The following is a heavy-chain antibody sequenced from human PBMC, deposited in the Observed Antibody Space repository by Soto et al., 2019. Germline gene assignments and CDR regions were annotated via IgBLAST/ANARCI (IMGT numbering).Heavy chain of an antibody. J-gene: IGHJ4*02. D-gene: IGHD6-19*01. V-gene: IGHV3-9*01. CDR3: AKDTYPHYSSGRSGLDF. CDR1: GFTFDDYA. Sequence: PGGSLRLSCAASGFTFDDYAMHWVRQAPGKGLEWVSGVSWNSGTMGYADSMKGRFTISRDNAKNSLYLQMNSLRVEDTALYYCAKDTYPHYSSGRSGLDFWGQGTLVTVSS. CDR2: VSWNSGTM.